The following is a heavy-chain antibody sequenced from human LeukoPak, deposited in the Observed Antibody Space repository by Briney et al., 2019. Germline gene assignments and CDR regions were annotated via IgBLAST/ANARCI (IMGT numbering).Heavy chain of an antibody. CDR2: ISSSGSTI. CDR3: ARGDSSSWYGVNWFDP. CDR1: GFTFSDYY. J-gene: IGHJ5*02. Sequence: GGSLRLSCAASGFTFSDYYMSWIRQAPGKGLEWVSYISSSGSTIYYADSVKGRFTISRDNAKNSLYLQMNSLRAEDTAVYYCARGDSSSWYGVNWFDPWGQGTLVTVSS. V-gene: IGHV3-11*04. D-gene: IGHD6-13*01.